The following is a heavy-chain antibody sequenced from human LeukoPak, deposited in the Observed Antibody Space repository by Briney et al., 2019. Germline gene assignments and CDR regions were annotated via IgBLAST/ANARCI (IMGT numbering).Heavy chain of an antibody. CDR2: IKQDGSEK. CDR1: GFTFSSYW. CDR3: ARERQLLLDS. V-gene: IGHV3-7*01. Sequence: GGSLRLSCAASGFTFSSYWMSWVRQAPGKGLEWVASIKQDGSEKYYVDSVKGGFTLSRDNAHDSLYLPMNSLRAEDTAVYYCARERQLLLDSWGPGTLVTVSS. J-gene: IGHJ4*02. D-gene: IGHD2-15*01.